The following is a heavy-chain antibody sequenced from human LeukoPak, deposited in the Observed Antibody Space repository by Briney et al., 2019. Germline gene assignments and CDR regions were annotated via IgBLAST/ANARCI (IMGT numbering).Heavy chain of an antibody. CDR1: GGSISSSSYY. J-gene: IGHJ4*02. D-gene: IGHD5-18*01. CDR3: ARKYSYGYVFDY. V-gene: IGHV4-39*07. Sequence: SETLSLTCTVSGGSISSSSYYWGWIRQPPGKGLEWIGSIYYSGSTYYNPSLKSRVTISVDTSKNQFSLKLSSVTAADTAVYYCARKYSYGYVFDYWGQGTLVTVSS. CDR2: IYYSGST.